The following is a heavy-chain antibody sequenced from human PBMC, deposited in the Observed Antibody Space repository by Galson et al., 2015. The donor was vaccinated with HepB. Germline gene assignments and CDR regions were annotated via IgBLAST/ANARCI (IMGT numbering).Heavy chain of an antibody. CDR3: AKDVVGYASGSYYYMDV. Sequence: SLRLSCAASGSTFSSYAMHWVRQAPGKGLEWVAVIRYDGSRNLYADSVKGRFTISRDNSKNTLFLEMNSLRAEDTALYYCAKDVVGYASGSYYYMDVWGKGTTVTVSS. D-gene: IGHD6-19*01. J-gene: IGHJ6*03. V-gene: IGHV3-30*18. CDR1: GSTFSSYA. CDR2: IRYDGSRN.